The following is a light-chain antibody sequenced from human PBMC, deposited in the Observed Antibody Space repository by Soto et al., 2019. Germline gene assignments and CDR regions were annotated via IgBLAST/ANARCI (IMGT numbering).Light chain of an antibody. Sequence: EIELTQSPATLSLSPGERATLSCRASQSVTSSYLAWYQQKPGQAPRLLLYGASSRATGIPDRFRGVGSGTDFTLTISRLEPEDSAVYYCQQYGSSPLTFGGGTKVEI. CDR2: GAS. CDR1: QSVTSSY. CDR3: QQYGSSPLT. V-gene: IGKV3-20*01. J-gene: IGKJ4*01.